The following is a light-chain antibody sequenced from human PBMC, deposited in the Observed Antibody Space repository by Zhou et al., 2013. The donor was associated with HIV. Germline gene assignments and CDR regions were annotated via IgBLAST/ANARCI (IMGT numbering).Light chain of an antibody. CDR1: QAVSSN. V-gene: IGKV3-20*01. CDR2: DAS. J-gene: IGKJ5*01. CDR3: QQYGDAPIT. Sequence: EFVLTQSPGTLSLSPGERATLSCRASQAVSSNLAWYRQKPGQAPRLLIYDASRRATGIPDRFSGFGSGTDFTLTISRLEAEDFAVYYCQQYGDAPITFGQGTRLDIK.